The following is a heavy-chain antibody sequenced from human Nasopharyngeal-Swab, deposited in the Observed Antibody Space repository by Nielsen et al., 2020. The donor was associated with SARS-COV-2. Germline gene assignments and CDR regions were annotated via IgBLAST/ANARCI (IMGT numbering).Heavy chain of an antibody. D-gene: IGHD6-13*01. CDR2: INPNRGGT. CDR1: GYTFTGFY. V-gene: IGHV1-2*04. J-gene: IGHJ3*01. Sequence: SLKVSCKASGYTFTGFYMHWVRQSPGQGLEWMGWINPNRGGTNYAQKFQDWVTMTRDTSISTVYMELSRLRSDDTAVYYCERPGLTAALNDAFDLWDQGTMVTVSS. CDR3: ERPGLTAALNDAFDL.